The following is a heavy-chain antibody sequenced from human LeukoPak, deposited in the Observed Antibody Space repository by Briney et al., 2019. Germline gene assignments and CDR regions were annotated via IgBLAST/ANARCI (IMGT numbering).Heavy chain of an antibody. J-gene: IGHJ5*02. CDR1: GYTFTSYG. Sequence: ASVKVSCKASGYTFTSYGISWVRQAPGQGLEWMGWISAYNGNTNYAQKLQGRVTMTTDTSTSTAYMELRSLRSDDTAVYYCALHVLLFGWRNWFDPWAQGTLVTVSS. V-gene: IGHV1-18*04. CDR2: ISAYNGNT. D-gene: IGHD2-21*02. CDR3: ALHVLLFGWRNWFDP.